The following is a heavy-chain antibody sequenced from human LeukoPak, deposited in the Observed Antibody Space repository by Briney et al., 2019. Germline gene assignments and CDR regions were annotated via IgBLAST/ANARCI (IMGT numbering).Heavy chain of an antibody. Sequence: ASVKASCKASGYTFTGYDMHWVRQSPGQELEWMGWINPNSGGTNYAQTFQGKVTMTEDTFTDTAYMELSSLRSEDTAVYYCALRGSSGYYYFRWFDPWGQGTLVTVSS. V-gene: IGHV1-2*02. CDR3: ALRGSSGYYYFRWFDP. J-gene: IGHJ5*02. D-gene: IGHD3-22*01. CDR2: INPNSGGT. CDR1: GYTFTGYD.